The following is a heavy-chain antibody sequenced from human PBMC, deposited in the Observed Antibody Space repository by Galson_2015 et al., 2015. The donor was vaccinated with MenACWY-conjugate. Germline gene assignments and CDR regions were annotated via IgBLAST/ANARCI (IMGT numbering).Heavy chain of an antibody. V-gene: IGHV3-23*01. CDR3: AKGVRSGTRNAFDV. CDR1: GSTLSSND. Sequence: SLRLSCAASGSTLSSNDLSWVRQAPGKGLEWVSVISGSGASTYYPDFVKGRVNISIDNSKNTVYLQMNSLRADDTAVYYCAKGVRSGTRNAFDVWGQGTMVTVSS. D-gene: IGHD2-15*01. J-gene: IGHJ3*01. CDR2: ISGSGAST.